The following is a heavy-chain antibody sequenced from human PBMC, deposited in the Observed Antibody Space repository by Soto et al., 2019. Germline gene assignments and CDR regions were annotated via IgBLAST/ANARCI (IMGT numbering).Heavy chain of an antibody. D-gene: IGHD3-9*01. Sequence: EVQLVEYGGNLAQPGGSLRISCAASGFTFSAYWMTWVRQAPGQGLEWVASIKQDGSEKRYVESVRGRFTISRDNAQNSMFLHLNNLRAEDTAVYYCARDPYFEWYGAFDVWGQGTMVTVSS. CDR2: IKQDGSEK. CDR3: ARDPYFEWYGAFDV. CDR1: GFTFSAYW. J-gene: IGHJ3*01. V-gene: IGHV3-7*01.